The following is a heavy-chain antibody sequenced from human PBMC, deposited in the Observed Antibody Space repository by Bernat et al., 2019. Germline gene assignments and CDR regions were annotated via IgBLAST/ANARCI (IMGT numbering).Heavy chain of an antibody. CDR2: ISYDGSNK. J-gene: IGHJ4*02. Sequence: QVQLVESGGGVVQPGRSLRLSCAASGFTFSSYAMQWVRQAPGKGIEWVAVISYDGSNKYYADSVKGRFTISRDNSKNTLYLQMNSLRAEDTAVYYCAKSGYYGSGSYYNCWGQGTLVTVSS. V-gene: IGHV3-30*01. CDR1: GFTFSSYA. D-gene: IGHD3-10*01. CDR3: AKSGYYGSGSYYNC.